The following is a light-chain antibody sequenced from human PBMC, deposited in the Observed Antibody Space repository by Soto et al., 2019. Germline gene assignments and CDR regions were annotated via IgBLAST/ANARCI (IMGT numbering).Light chain of an antibody. Sequence: EIVLTQSPATLSLSPGEGATLSCRASQSVGRYLAWYQQKPGQAPRLLIYDASKRATGIAARFSGSGSGTDFTLTISSLEHEDFAVYYCQQRSDWPSTFGGGTKVQIK. V-gene: IGKV3-11*01. CDR3: QQRSDWPST. J-gene: IGKJ4*01. CDR2: DAS. CDR1: QSVGRY.